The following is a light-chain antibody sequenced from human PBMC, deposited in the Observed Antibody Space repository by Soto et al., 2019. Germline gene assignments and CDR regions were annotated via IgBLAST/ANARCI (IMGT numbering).Light chain of an antibody. Sequence: EIVLTQSPATLSLSPGERATLSCRASQSVSSYSAWYQQKPGQAPRLLIYDTPNRATGIPARFSGSGSGTDFTLTISGLEPEDFAVYYCQQRSNWQYTFGLGTRLEIK. CDR2: DTP. CDR1: QSVSSY. V-gene: IGKV3-11*01. J-gene: IGKJ2*01. CDR3: QQRSNWQYT.